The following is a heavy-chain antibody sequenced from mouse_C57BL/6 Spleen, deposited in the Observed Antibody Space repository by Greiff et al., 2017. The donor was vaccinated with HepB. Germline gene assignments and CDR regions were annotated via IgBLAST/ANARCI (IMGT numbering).Heavy chain of an antibody. Sequence: QVQLQQPGPELVKPGASVKISCKASGYAFSSSWMNWVKQRPGKGLEWIGRIYPGDGDTNYNGKFKGKATLTADKSSSTAYMQLSSLTSEDSAVYFCARPYGSSYGFAYWGQGTLVTVSA. D-gene: IGHD1-1*01. CDR2: IYPGDGDT. J-gene: IGHJ3*01. CDR1: GYAFSSSW. V-gene: IGHV1-82*01. CDR3: ARPYGSSYGFAY.